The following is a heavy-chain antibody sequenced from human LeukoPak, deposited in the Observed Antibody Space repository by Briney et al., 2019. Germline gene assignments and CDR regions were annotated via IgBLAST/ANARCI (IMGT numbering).Heavy chain of an antibody. Sequence: PSETLSLTCTVSGGSISSYYWSWIRQPPGKGLEWIGYIYYSGSTNYNPSLKSRVTISVDTTKNQFSLKLSSVTAADTAVYYCARGDIAAALYAFDIWGQGTMVTVSS. J-gene: IGHJ3*02. CDR3: ARGDIAAALYAFDI. V-gene: IGHV4-59*01. CDR2: IYYSGST. D-gene: IGHD6-13*01. CDR1: GGSISSYY.